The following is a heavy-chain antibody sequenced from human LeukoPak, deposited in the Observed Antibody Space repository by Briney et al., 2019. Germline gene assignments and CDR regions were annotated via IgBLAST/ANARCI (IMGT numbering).Heavy chain of an antibody. V-gene: IGHV4-59*08. Sequence: PSETLSLTCTVSGGSISSYYWSWIRQPPGKGLEWIGYIYYSGSTNYNPSLKSRVTISVDTFKNQFSLKLSSVTAADTAVYYCARSSGYDYGDYWGQGTLVTVSS. CDR1: GGSISSYY. D-gene: IGHD5-12*01. CDR3: ARSSGYDYGDY. J-gene: IGHJ4*02. CDR2: IYYSGST.